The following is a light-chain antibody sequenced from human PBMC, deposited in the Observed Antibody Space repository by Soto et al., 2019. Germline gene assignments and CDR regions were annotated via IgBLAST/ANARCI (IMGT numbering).Light chain of an antibody. V-gene: IGKV3-15*01. CDR1: QSVSSN. J-gene: IGKJ4*01. Sequence: EIVMTQSPATLSVSPGERATLSCRASQSVSSNLAWYQQKPGQAPRLLIYGVSTRATGIPGRFSGSGSGTEFTLTISSLQSEDFAVYYGQQYNKGPLTFGGGTEVEI. CDR3: QQYNKGPLT. CDR2: GVS.